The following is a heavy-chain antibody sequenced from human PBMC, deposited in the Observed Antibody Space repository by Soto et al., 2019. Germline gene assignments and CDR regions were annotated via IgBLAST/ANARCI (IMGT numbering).Heavy chain of an antibody. V-gene: IGHV1-2*02. CDR2: IHPNTGGT. CDR3: ASEFRTRGWFRQAGNLAMDV. J-gene: IGHJ6*02. D-gene: IGHD6-19*01. Sequence: QVQLVQSGAEVRKPGASVKVSCKASGYPYTNSYMHWVRQAPGQGLEWMGWIHPNTGGTNYAQKFQCRVTMTRDTSVSTVYMELKRLTSDDTAIYFCASEFRTRGWFRQAGNLAMDVWGQGTTVT. CDR1: GYPYTNSY.